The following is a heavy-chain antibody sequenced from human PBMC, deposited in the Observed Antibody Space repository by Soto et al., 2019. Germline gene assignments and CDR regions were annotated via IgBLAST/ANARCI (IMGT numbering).Heavy chain of an antibody. D-gene: IGHD3-10*01. CDR3: ARAPFRGDVLGGMDV. V-gene: IGHV1-3*01. CDR1: GYIFTSYA. CDR2: IDPARGNM. Sequence: GASVKVSCKASGYIFTSYALQWVRQAPGQNLEWIAWIDPARGNMKYSLKFLGRVTITRDTSANTAYLELSDLRYGDTGVYYCARAPFRGDVLGGMDVWGQGTTVTVSS. J-gene: IGHJ6*02.